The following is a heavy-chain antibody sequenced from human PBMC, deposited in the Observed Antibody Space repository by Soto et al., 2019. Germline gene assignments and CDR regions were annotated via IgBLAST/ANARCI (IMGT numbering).Heavy chain of an antibody. D-gene: IGHD1-1*01. CDR2: IYYSGST. Sequence: TLSVTCTFSGFSISSGGYCWSWIRQHPGKGLEWIGYIYYSGSTYYNPSLKSRVTISVDTSKNQFSLKLSSVTAADTAVYYCAINSNIGSAFDIWGQGTMVNVSS. V-gene: IGHV4-31*03. CDR1: GFSISSGGYC. J-gene: IGHJ3*02. CDR3: AINSNIGSAFDI.